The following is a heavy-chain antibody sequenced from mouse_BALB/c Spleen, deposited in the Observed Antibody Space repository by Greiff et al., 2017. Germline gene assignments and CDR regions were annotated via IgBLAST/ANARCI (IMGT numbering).Heavy chain of an antibody. V-gene: IGHV5-6-5*01. Sequence: DVMLVESGGGLVKPGGSLKLSCAASGFTFSSYAMSWVRQTPEKRLEWVASISSGGSTYYPDSVKGRFTISSDNARNILYLQMSSLRSEDTAMYYCARGQELFYAMDYWGQGTSVTVSS. CDR2: ISSGGST. CDR1: GFTFSSYA. CDR3: ARGQELFYAMDY. J-gene: IGHJ4*01.